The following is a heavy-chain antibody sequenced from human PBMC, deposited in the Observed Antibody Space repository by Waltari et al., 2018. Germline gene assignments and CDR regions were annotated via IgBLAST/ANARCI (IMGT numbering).Heavy chain of an antibody. J-gene: IGHJ5*02. V-gene: IGHV4-34*01. CDR2: INHIGST. CDR3: ARGPRITIFGVVTRHPMFGFDP. Sequence: QVQLQQWGAGLLKPSETLPLTCAVYGGSFSGYYWSWIRQPPGKGLEWIGEINHIGSTNYNPSLKSRVTISVDTSKNQFSLKLSSVTAADTAVYYCARGPRITIFGVVTRHPMFGFDPWGQGTLVTVSS. CDR1: GGSFSGYY. D-gene: IGHD3-3*01.